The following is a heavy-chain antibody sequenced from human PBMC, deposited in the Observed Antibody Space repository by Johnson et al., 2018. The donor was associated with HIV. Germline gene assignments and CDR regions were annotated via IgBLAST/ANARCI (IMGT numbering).Heavy chain of an antibody. CDR3: ARGIAMAEDAFDI. CDR2: IYSGGST. Sequence: VQLVESGGGVVQPGRSLRLSCAASGFTFSSYAMHWVRQAPGKGLEWVAVIYSGGSTYYADSVKGRFTISRDNSKNTLYLQMNSLRAEDTAVYYCARGIAMAEDAFDIWGQGTMVTVSS. V-gene: IGHV3-66*01. J-gene: IGHJ3*02. CDR1: GFTFSSYA. D-gene: IGHD6-19*01.